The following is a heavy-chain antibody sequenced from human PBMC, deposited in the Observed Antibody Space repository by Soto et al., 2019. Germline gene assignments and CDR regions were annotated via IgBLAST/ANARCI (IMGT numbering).Heavy chain of an antibody. CDR3: PMVDECGPPTLQDA. CDR2: ISPYSGNT. V-gene: IGHV1-18*01. CDR1: GYIFVNYG. Sequence: QVQLVQSGDEVRKPGSSVKVSCKASGYIFVNYGIAWVRQAPGQGLEWMGWISPYSGNTHYASKVQGRLTMTTATSTSPAYMALRSLTSDDTAVYYGPMVDECGPPTLQDAGGRGPTVTV. J-gene: IGHJ6*02. D-gene: IGHD2-8*01.